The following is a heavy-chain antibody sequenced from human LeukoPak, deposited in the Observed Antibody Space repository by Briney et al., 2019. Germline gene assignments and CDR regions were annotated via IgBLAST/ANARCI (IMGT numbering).Heavy chain of an antibody. CDR1: GFPFSSYS. CDR2: ISRSSSYI. D-gene: IGHD3-22*01. Sequence: PGGSLRLSCAASGFPFSSYSMNWVRQAPGKGLEWVSSISRSSSYIYYADSVKGRFTISRDNAKNPLYLQMNSLRAHDTAIYYCARGGFISVNYGDSSGYYSDYWGQGTLVTVSS. J-gene: IGHJ4*02. V-gene: IGHV3-21*01. CDR3: ARGGFISVNYGDSSGYYSDY.